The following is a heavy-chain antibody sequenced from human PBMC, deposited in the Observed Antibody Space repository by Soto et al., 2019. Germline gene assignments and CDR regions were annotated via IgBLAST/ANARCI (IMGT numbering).Heavy chain of an antibody. CDR3: PTDPHRTGGSYHY. CDR1: GFTFSNAW. D-gene: IGHD1-26*01. J-gene: IGHJ4*02. CDR2: IKSKTDGGTT. Sequence: EVQLVESGGGLVKPGGSLRLSCAASGFTFSNAWMNWVRQAPGKGLEWVGRIKSKTDGGTTDYAAPVKGRFTISTDDSKDTLYLQRNSLKTADTAVYYCPTDPHRTGGSYHYFGQGTLVTVSA. V-gene: IGHV3-15*07.